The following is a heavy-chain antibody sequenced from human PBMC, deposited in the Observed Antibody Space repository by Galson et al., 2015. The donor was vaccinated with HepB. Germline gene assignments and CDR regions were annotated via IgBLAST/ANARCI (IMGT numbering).Heavy chain of an antibody. D-gene: IGHD2-2*01. Sequence: SVKVSCKVSGDTLTNLSMHWVRQGPEKGLEWMGGFDPEHGEAIYAQQFQGRVTMTEDTSTDTAYMVLSSLRSEDTAVYYCARREYCSNSSYYRGYYSYYMDVCGKGTTVTVSS. V-gene: IGHV1-24*01. J-gene: IGHJ6*03. CDR1: GDTLTNLS. CDR2: FDPEHGEA. CDR3: ARREYCSNSSYYRGYYSYYMDV.